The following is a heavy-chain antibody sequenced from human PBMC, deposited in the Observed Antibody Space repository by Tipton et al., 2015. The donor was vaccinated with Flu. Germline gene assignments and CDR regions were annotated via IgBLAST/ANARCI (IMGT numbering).Heavy chain of an antibody. Sequence: TLSLTCQVSGESFNNYYWTWIRQSPGKRLEWIGESNLSGSASYNPSLESRVTISVDTSKNQFSLKLSSVTAADTAVYYCAGRGRRTSVVTAFDDWGQGTLVTVSS. J-gene: IGHJ4*02. D-gene: IGHD5-18*01. V-gene: IGHV4-34*01. CDR1: GESFNNYY. CDR3: AGRGRRTSVVTAFDD. CDR2: SNLSGSA.